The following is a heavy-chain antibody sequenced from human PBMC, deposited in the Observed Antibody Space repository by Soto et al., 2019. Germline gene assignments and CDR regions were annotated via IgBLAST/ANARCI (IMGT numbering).Heavy chain of an antibody. V-gene: IGHV3-66*01. CDR2: IYSGGST. CDR1: RFTVSNNS. CDR3: ARDPPYYDFRLVV. Sequence: GASLRLSFATSRFTVSNNSLSWVRQAPGKGLEWVSVIYSGGSTYYADSVKGRFTISRDNSKNTLYLQMNSLRAEDTAVYYCARDPPYYDFRLVVWGQGT. D-gene: IGHD3-3*01. J-gene: IGHJ6*02.